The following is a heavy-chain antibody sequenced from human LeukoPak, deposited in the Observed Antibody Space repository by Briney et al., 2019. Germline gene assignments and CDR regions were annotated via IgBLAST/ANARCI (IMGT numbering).Heavy chain of an antibody. Sequence: GGSLRLSCAASGFTFSSYAVSWVRQAPGKGLEWVSAISGSGGSTYYADSVKGRFTISRDNSKNTLYLQMNSLRAEDTAVYYCASGYLERRDYWGQGTLVTVSS. J-gene: IGHJ4*02. D-gene: IGHD5-12*01. CDR3: ASGYLERRDY. CDR1: GFTFSSYA. V-gene: IGHV3-23*01. CDR2: ISGSGGST.